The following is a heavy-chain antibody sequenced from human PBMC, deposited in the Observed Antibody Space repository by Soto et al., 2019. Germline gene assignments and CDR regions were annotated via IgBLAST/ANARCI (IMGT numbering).Heavy chain of an antibody. Sequence: QVQLVQSGAEVKKPGSSVKVSCKASGGTFSSYAISWVRQAPGQGLEWMGGIIPIFGTTNYAQKFQGRVTITADESTSKAYMELSSLRSEDTAVYYCARDRYYCSGSPSEFDPWGQGTLVTVSS. CDR1: GGTFSSYA. CDR3: ARDRYYCSGSPSEFDP. CDR2: IIPIFGTT. V-gene: IGHV1-69*01. D-gene: IGHD3-10*01. J-gene: IGHJ5*02.